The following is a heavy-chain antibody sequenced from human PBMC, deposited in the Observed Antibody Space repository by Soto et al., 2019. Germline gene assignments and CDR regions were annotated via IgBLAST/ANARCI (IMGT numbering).Heavy chain of an antibody. CDR2: IIPIFGTA. CDR3: ARGKSYYDSSGCFDY. Sequence: GASVKVSCKASGGTFSSYAISWVRQAPGQGLEWMGGIIPIFGTANYAQKFQGRVTITADKSTSTAYMELSSLRSEDTAVYYCARGKSYYDSSGCFDYWGQGTLVTVSS. V-gene: IGHV1-69*06. D-gene: IGHD3-22*01. CDR1: GGTFSSYA. J-gene: IGHJ4*02.